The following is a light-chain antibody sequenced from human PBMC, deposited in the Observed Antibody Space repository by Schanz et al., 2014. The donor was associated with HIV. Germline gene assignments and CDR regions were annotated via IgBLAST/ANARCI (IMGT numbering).Light chain of an antibody. V-gene: IGLV3-27*01. CDR3: YSASDNNLV. CDR1: VLAKKY. J-gene: IGLJ2*01. CDR2: KDS. Sequence: SYELTQPSSVSVSPGQTARITCSGDVLAKKYARWFQQKPGQAPVMVIYKDSERPSGIPERFSGSSSGTTVTLTISGAQVEDEADSYCYSASDNNLVFGGGTKVTVL.